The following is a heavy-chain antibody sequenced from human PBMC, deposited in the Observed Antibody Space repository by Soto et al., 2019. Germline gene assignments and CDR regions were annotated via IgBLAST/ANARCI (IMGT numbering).Heavy chain of an antibody. CDR1: GYTFTSYA. CDR2: INAGNGNT. Sequence: ASVKVSCKASGYTFTSYAMHWVRQAPGQRLEWMGWINAGNGNTKYSQRFQGRVTITRDTSASTAYMELSSLRSEDTAVYYCARDSLYYGSGSSDIWGQGTMVTVSS. D-gene: IGHD3-10*01. CDR3: ARDSLYYGSGSSDI. J-gene: IGHJ3*02. V-gene: IGHV1-3*01.